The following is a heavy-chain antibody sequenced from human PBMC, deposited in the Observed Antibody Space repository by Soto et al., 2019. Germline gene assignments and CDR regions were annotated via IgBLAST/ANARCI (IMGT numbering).Heavy chain of an antibody. CDR1: GFTFNTYG. Sequence: QVQLVESGGGVVQPGRSLRLSCAASGFTFNTYGMHWVRQSPGKGLEWVAVISYDGSNKYYADSVKGRLTISRDNSKNTLYLQMNSLRAEDTAVYYCAKGQHCSSTSWYFDYYGMDVWGQGTTVAVSS. J-gene: IGHJ6*02. V-gene: IGHV3-30*18. D-gene: IGHD2-2*01. CDR3: AKGQHCSSTSWYFDYYGMDV. CDR2: ISYDGSNK.